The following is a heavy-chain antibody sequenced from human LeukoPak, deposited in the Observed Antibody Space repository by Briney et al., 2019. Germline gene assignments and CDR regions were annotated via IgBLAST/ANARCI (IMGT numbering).Heavy chain of an antibody. Sequence: ETLSLTCSVSGGSVSSYYWSWIRQSPGKGLEWIGYIHNSGRTNYNPSLKSRVTGFVDTSKNQVSLRLSSVTAADTAVHYCARHGTVSSESYFDYWGQGALVTVSS. D-gene: IGHD1-26*01. CDR1: GGSVSSYY. CDR2: IHNSGRT. V-gene: IGHV4-59*08. J-gene: IGHJ4*02. CDR3: ARHGTVSSESYFDY.